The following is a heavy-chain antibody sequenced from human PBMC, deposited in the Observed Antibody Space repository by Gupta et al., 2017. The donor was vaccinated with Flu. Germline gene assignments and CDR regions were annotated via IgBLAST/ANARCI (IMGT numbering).Heavy chain of an antibody. D-gene: IGHD3-22*01. Sequence: EGQLVESGGGLVQPGGSLRLSCAASGFSLSSYWMSGVRRAPGKGLEWVANIKPDGSEKYYVDSLKGRFAVSRDNAKNSLYLQLNSLRVEDTAVYYCVTSPHRDSREAYWGQGTLVTVSS. CDR1: GFSLSSYW. J-gene: IGHJ4*02. V-gene: IGHV3-7*02. CDR2: IKPDGSEK. CDR3: VTSPHRDSREAY.